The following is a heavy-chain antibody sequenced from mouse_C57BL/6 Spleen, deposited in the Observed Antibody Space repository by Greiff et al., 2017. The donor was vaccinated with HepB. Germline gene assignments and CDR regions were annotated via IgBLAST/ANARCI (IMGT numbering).Heavy chain of an antibody. CDR3: ARRGGSAYVGYYYAMDY. Sequence: EVKVEESGGGLVKPGGSLKLSCAASGFTFSSYAMSWVRQTPEKRLEWVATISDGGSYTYYPDNVKGRFTISRDNAKNNLYLQMSHLKSEDTAMYYCARRGGSAYVGYYYAMDYWGQGTSATVSS. V-gene: IGHV5-4*03. CDR1: GFTFSSYA. J-gene: IGHJ4*01. D-gene: IGHD3-2*02. CDR2: ISDGGSYT.